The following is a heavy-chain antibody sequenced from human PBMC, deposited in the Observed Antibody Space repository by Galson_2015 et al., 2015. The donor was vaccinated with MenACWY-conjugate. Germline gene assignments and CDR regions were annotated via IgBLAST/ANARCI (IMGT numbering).Heavy chain of an antibody. CDR2: IYSGGST. CDR3: AASYDYYDSSGYYSSDY. Sequence: SLRLSCAASGFTVSSNYMSWVRQAPGKGLEWVSVIYSGGSTYYADSVKGRFTISGDNSKNTLYLQMNSLRAEDTAVYYCAASYDYYDSSGYYSSDYWGQGTLVTVSS. V-gene: IGHV3-53*01. J-gene: IGHJ4*02. D-gene: IGHD3-22*01. CDR1: GFTVSSNY.